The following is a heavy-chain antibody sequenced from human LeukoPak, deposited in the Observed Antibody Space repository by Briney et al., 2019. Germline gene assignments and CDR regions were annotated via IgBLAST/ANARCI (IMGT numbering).Heavy chain of an antibody. J-gene: IGHJ4*02. V-gene: IGHV3-23*01. D-gene: IGHD1-1*01. CDR2: ISVSGGST. CDR3: ARGFTAGLDY. CDR1: GFTFSKYA. Sequence: GGSLRLSCAASGFTFSKYAMTWVRQAPGKGLEWVSGISVSGGSTNYADSVKGRFTISRDNAKNSLYLQMNSLRAEDTAVYFCARGFTAGLDYWGQGTLVPVSS.